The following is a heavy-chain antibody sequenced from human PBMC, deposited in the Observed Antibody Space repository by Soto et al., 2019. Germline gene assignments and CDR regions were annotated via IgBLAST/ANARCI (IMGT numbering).Heavy chain of an antibody. J-gene: IGHJ3*01. CDR1: SGSIINYY. Sequence: QVQLQESGPGLVKPSETLSLTCTVSSGSIINYYWSWIRQPPGKGLEWIGFIYYGGSTNYNSFLMSRVTMSVDMSRQQLSLKLNSVTAADTAVYYCAIRLTLATTTGDAFDLWGQGTMVTVSS. D-gene: IGHD4-17*01. CDR2: IYYGGST. V-gene: IGHV4-59*01. CDR3: AIRLTLATTTGDAFDL.